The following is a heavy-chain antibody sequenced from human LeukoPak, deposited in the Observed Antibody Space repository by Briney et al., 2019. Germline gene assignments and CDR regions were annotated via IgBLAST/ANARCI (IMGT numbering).Heavy chain of an antibody. CDR3: AINSGSYRLPLDY. Sequence: ASVKVSCKASGYTFTSYDINWVRQATGQGLEWMGWINPNSDVTKYAQKFQGRVTMTRDMSISTAHMELSGLRSDDTAVYYCAINSGSYRLPLDYWGQGALVTVSS. V-gene: IGHV1-2*02. J-gene: IGHJ4*02. CDR1: GYTFTSYD. D-gene: IGHD1-26*01. CDR2: INPNSDVT.